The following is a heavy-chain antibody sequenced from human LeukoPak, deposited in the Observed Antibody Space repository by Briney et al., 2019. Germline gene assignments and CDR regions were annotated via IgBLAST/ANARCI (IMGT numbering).Heavy chain of an antibody. CDR2: IYYSGGT. Sequence: SETLSLTCTVSGGSISSYYWSWIRQPAGKGLEWIGYIYYSGGTYYNPSLKSRVTISIDTSKNQFSLKLRSVTAADTAVYYCARDGNALWGQGTLVTVSS. CDR3: ARDGNAL. D-gene: IGHD1-1*01. V-gene: IGHV4-59*12. CDR1: GGSISSYY. J-gene: IGHJ4*02.